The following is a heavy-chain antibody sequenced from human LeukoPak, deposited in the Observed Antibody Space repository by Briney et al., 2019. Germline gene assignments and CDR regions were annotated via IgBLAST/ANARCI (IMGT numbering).Heavy chain of an antibody. D-gene: IGHD5-12*01. V-gene: IGHV3-15*01. CDR2: IKSTTDGVTT. CDR1: GFSFKDAW. CDR3: TRIRGYSAYDFNY. J-gene: IGHJ4*02. Sequence: GGSLRLSCAASGFSFKDAWMSWVRQAPGQGLEWVGRIKSTTDGVTTDYAAPVKGRFTISRDDSRNTLYLQLNSLKTEDTALYYCTRIRGYSAYDFNYWGQGTLATVSS.